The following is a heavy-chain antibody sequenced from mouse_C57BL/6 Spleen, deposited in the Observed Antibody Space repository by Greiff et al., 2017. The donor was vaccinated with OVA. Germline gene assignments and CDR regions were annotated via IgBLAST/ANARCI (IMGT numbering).Heavy chain of an antibody. CDR3: ARHEWGYYGSSGDWYFDV. D-gene: IGHD1-1*01. CDR1: GYTFTEYT. CDR2: FYPGSGSI. J-gene: IGHJ1*03. Sequence: QVQLQQSGAELVKPGASVKLSCKASGYTFTEYTIHWVKQRSGQGLEWIGWFYPGSGSIKYNEKFKDKATLTADKSSSTVYMELSRLTSEDSAVYFCARHEWGYYGSSGDWYFDVWGTGTTVTVSS. V-gene: IGHV1-62-2*01.